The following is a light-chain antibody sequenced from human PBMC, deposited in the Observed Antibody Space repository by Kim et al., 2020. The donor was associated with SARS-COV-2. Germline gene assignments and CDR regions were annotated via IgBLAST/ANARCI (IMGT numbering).Light chain of an antibody. J-gene: IGKJ2*01. CDR2: SVS. CDR1: QSVSSSY. Sequence: SPGERATHSCRASQSVSSSYLAWYQQKPGQAPRLLIYSVSNRATGIPDRFSGSGSGTDFTLTISRLEPEDFAVYYCQQYGIAPPYTFGQGTKLEI. CDR3: QQYGIAPPYT. V-gene: IGKV3-20*01.